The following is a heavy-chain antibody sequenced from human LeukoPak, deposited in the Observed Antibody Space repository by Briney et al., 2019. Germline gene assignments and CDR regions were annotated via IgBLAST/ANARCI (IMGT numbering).Heavy chain of an antibody. D-gene: IGHD3-22*01. Sequence: SETLSLTCTIFGDSVSRSDSYWDWIRQPPGKGLEWIGTIYYSGRTYYSPSLKSRVTLSVDMSNNQFSLTLSSVTAADTALYFCARRRYYDSSGYLEWGQGTLVTVSS. CDR3: ARRRYYDSSGYLE. CDR2: IYYSGRT. J-gene: IGHJ1*01. V-gene: IGHV4-39*01. CDR1: GDSVSRSDSY.